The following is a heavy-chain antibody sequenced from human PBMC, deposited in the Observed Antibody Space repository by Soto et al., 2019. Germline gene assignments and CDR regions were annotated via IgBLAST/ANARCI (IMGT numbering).Heavy chain of an antibody. Sequence: QVQLVESGGGVVQPGRSLRLSCAASGFTFSSYGMHWVRQAPGKGLEWVAVISYDGSNKYYADSVKGRFTISRDNSKHTRYLQMNSLRTEDTAVYYFAPHLFGDLGGVDYWGQGTLVTVSS. J-gene: IGHJ4*02. CDR2: ISYDGSNK. D-gene: IGHD2-21*01. V-gene: IGHV3-30*03. CDR1: GFTFSSYG. CDR3: APHLFGDLGGVDY.